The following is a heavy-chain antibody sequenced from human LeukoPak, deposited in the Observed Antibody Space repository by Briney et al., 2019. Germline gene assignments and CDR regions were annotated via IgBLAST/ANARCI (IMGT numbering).Heavy chain of an antibody. J-gene: IGHJ4*02. CDR1: GGSISSSSYY. V-gene: IGHV4-39*07. CDR3: ARDSSLLFGESLSPSLDY. CDR2: IDYSGNT. D-gene: IGHD3-10*01. Sequence: SETLSLTCTVSGGSISSSSYYWGWIRQPPGKGLEWIGSIDYSGNTYYNPSLKSRLTISVDTSKNQFSLKLSSVTAADTAVYYCARDSSLLFGESLSPSLDYWGQGTLVTVSS.